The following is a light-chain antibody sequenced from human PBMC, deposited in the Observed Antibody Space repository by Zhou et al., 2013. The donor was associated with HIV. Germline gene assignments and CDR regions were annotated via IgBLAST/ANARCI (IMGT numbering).Light chain of an antibody. CDR1: QSINTW. CDR2: EAS. CDR3: QKYNSAPRIT. V-gene: IGKV1-5*03. J-gene: IGKJ5*01. Sequence: DIQMTQSPSTLSASVGDRVTITCRASQSINTWLAWYQQKPGKAPNLLIFEASVLESGVPSRFSGSGSGTDFTLTISSLQPEDVATYYCQKYNSAPRITFGQGTRLEIK.